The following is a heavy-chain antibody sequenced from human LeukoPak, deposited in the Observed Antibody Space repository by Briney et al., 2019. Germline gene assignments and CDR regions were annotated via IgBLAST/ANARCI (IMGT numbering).Heavy chain of an antibody. J-gene: IGHJ6*03. CDR1: GFTFSSYG. D-gene: IGHD2-8*02. CDR2: IRYDGSNK. Sequence: TGGSLRLSCAASGFTFSSYGMHWVRQAPGKGLEWVAFIRYDGSNKYYADSVKGRFTISRDNSKNTLYLQMDSLRVEDTAVYYCARGLTDGMGYYYMDVWGKGTTVTVSS. V-gene: IGHV3-30*02. CDR3: ARGLTDGMGYYYMDV.